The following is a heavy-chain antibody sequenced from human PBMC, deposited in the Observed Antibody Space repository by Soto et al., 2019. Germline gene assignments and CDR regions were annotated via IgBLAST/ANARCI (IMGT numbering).Heavy chain of an antibody. Sequence: QVQLEESGPGLVKPLQTLSLTCTVSGGSISSDNYFWSWIRQLPGKGREWIGYIYYKGSAYYNPSLQSRTTRSVDTSRNQFSLMLTSVTAADTAVYYCAREVNGPVVADAFEIWGQGTMVTVSS. CDR2: IYYKGSA. V-gene: IGHV4-31*03. CDR3: AREVNGPVVADAFEI. J-gene: IGHJ3*02. D-gene: IGHD2-8*01. CDR1: GGSISSDNYF.